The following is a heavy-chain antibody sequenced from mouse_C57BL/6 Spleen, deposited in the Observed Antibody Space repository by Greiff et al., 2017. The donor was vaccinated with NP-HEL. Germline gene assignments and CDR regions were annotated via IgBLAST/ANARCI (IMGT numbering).Heavy chain of an antibody. Sequence: EGKGGEVGGGLVKPGGSLKLSCAASGFTFSSYAMSWVRQTPEKRLEWVATISDGGSYTYYPDNVKGRFTISRDNAKNNLYLQMSHLKSEDTAMYYCARDDYSKGGYYFDYWGQGTTLTVSS. CDR2: ISDGGSYT. CDR3: ARDDYSKGGYYFDY. CDR1: GFTFSSYA. V-gene: IGHV5-4*01. D-gene: IGHD2-5*01. J-gene: IGHJ2*01.